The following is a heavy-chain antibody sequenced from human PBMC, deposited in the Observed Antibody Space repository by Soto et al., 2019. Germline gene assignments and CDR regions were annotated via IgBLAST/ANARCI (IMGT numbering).Heavy chain of an antibody. CDR2: ISYDGSNK. CDR1: GFTFSSYA. J-gene: IGHJ4*02. D-gene: IGHD6-6*01. Sequence: QVQLVESGGGVVQTGRSLRLSCAASGFTFSSYAMHWVRQAPGKGLEWVAFISYDGSNKYYADSVKGRFTIARDNSKHTLYLQLNSLRAEDTSVYYCARELLAASPGYFDYCGQGTLVTVSS. CDR3: ARELLAASPGYFDY. V-gene: IGHV3-30-3*01.